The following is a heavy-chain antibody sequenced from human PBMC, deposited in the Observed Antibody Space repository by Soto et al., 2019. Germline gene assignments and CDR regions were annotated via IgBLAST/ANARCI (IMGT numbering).Heavy chain of an antibody. CDR1: GFTFSSYW. CDR3: AGDHDPATAMVTSWH. V-gene: IGHV3-7*01. Sequence: EVQLVESGGGLVQPGGSLRLSCAASGFTFSSYWMSWVRQAPGKGLEWVANIKQDGSEKYYVDSVKGRFTISRDNAKNSLYLQMNSLRAEDTAVYYCAGDHDPATAMVTSWHWGQGTLVTVSS. CDR2: IKQDGSEK. D-gene: IGHD5-18*01. J-gene: IGHJ4*02.